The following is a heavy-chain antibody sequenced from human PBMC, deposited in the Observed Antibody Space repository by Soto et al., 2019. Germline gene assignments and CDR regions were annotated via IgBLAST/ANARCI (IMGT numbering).Heavy chain of an antibody. V-gene: IGHV3-30*18. CDR3: AKVGYSYGLGIDY. D-gene: IGHD5-18*01. Sequence: QVQLVESGGGVVQPGRSLRLSCAASGFTFSSYGMHWVRQAPGKGLEWVAVISYDGSNKYYADSVKSRFTISRDNSKNTLYLQMNSLRAEDTAVYYCAKVGYSYGLGIDYWGQGTLVTVSS. J-gene: IGHJ4*02. CDR1: GFTFSSYG. CDR2: ISYDGSNK.